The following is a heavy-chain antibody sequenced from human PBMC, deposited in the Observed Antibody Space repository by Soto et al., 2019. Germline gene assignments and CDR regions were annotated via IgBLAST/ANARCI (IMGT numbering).Heavy chain of an antibody. V-gene: IGHV3-15*07. CDR2: IKSKAHGGTT. CDR1: GFTFSYAW. Sequence: EVQLVESGGGLVKPGGSLRLSCAASGFTFSYAWMTWVRQVSGKGLEWVALIKSKAHGGTTDYAALVEGRFTISRDDSTNPPYLQMNSLQTEDTGLYYCTAGLYNSGGVDQWGQGTQVTVSS. CDR3: TAGLYNSGGVDQ. D-gene: IGHD2-15*01. J-gene: IGHJ4*02.